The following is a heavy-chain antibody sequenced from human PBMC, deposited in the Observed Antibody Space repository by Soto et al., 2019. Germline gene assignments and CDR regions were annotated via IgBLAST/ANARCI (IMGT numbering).Heavy chain of an antibody. CDR3: ATGSFTSTGGRIGYHYNAMDV. J-gene: IGHJ6*02. D-gene: IGHD1-1*01. Sequence: SVKVSCKSSVGTFSSHSINCVRQAPGQGLEWMGGIIPIFGPANFAKKFQGRVTITADESTTTAYMELSSLTSEDTAVYYCATGSFTSTGGRIGYHYNAMDVWGQGTTVTVSS. CDR1: VGTFSSHS. V-gene: IGHV1-69*13. CDR2: IIPIFGPA.